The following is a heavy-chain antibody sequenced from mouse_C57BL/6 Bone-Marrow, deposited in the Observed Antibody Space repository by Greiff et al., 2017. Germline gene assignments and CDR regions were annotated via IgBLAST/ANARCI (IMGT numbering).Heavy chain of an antibody. J-gene: IGHJ4*01. Sequence: LLESGAELARPGASVKLSCKASGYTFTSSGISWVKQRTGQGLEWIGEIYPRSGNTYYNEKFKGKATLTADKSSSTAYMELRSLTSEDSAVYFCARSGRGENYAMDYWGQGTSVTVSS. V-gene: IGHV1-81*01. CDR1: GYTFTSSG. CDR3: ARSGRGENYAMDY. CDR2: IYPRSGNT.